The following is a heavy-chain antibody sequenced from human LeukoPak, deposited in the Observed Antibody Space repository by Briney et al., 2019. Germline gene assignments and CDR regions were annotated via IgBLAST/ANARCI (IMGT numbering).Heavy chain of an antibody. CDR2: INPSDGTT. V-gene: IGHV1-46*01. J-gene: IGHJ4*02. CDR3: ARGPTDMDFDC. CDR1: GYTFTKSDY. Sequence: ASVKVSCKSSGYTFTKSDYIHWVRQAPGQGLEWMGIINPSDGTTFYAQKFQGRVTLTRDTSTNTVFMELSSLRSDDTAVLYCARGPTDMDFDCWGQGSLVTASS.